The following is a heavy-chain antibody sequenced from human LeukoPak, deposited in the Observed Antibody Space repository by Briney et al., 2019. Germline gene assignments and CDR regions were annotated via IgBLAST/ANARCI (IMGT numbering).Heavy chain of an antibody. CDR3: ARVGGYGDYVPIAYNWFDR. V-gene: IGHV4-31*03. Sequence: SEPLSLTCTVSGGSISSGGYYWSWSRQHQGKGLEWTEYIYYSGSTYYNPSLKSRVTISVDTSKNQFSLKLSSVTGADTAVYYCARVGGYGDYVPIAYNWFDRWGQGTLVTVSS. CDR2: IYYSGST. J-gene: IGHJ5*02. D-gene: IGHD4-17*01. CDR1: GGSISSGGYY.